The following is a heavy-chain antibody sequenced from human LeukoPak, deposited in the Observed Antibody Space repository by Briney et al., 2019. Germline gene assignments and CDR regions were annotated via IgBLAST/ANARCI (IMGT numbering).Heavy chain of an antibody. Sequence: ASVKVSCKASGYTFTSYAMHLVRQAPGQRLEWMGWINAGNGNTKYSQKFQGRVTITRDTSASTAYMELSSLRSEDTAVYYCAREYFGYYDSSGYYYFDNWFDPWGQGTLVTVSS. CDR1: GYTFTSYA. CDR2: INAGNGNT. CDR3: AREYFGYYDSSGYYYFDNWFDP. D-gene: IGHD3-22*01. V-gene: IGHV1-3*01. J-gene: IGHJ5*02.